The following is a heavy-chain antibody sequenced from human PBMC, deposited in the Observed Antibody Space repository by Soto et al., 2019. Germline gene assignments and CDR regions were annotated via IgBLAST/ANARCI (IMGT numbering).Heavy chain of an antibody. Sequence: SETLSLTCAVSGYSISSGYYWGWIRQPPGKGLEWIGSIYHSVSTYYNPSLKSRVTISVDTSKNQFSLKLSSVTAADTDVYYCARAYYYDSSGLAFDICGQGTIVTFSS. V-gene: IGHV4-38-2*01. CDR2: IYHSVST. J-gene: IGHJ3*02. D-gene: IGHD3-22*01. CDR3: ARAYYYDSSGLAFDI. CDR1: GYSISSGYY.